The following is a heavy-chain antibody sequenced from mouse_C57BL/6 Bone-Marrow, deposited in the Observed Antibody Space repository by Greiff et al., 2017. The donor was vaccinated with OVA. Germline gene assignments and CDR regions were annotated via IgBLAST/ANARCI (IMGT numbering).Heavy chain of an antibody. CDR3: ARRLRDYAMDY. J-gene: IGHJ4*01. D-gene: IGHD2-4*01. V-gene: IGHV1-18*01. CDR1: GYTFTDYN. CDR2: INPNNGGT. Sequence: VHVKQSGPELVKPGASVKIPCKASGYTFTDYNMDWVKQSHGKSLEWIGDINPNNGGTIYNQKFKGKATLTVDKSSSTAYMELRSLTSEDTAVYYCARRLRDYAMDYWGQGTSVTVSS.